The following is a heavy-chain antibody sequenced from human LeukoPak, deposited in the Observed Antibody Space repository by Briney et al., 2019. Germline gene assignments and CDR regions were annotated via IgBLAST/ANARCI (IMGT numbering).Heavy chain of an antibody. CDR2: INPNSGGT. CDR1: GYAFTGYY. J-gene: IGHJ4*02. D-gene: IGHD2-2*02. Sequence: GASVKVSCKASGYAFTGYYMHWVRQAPGQGLEWMGWINPNSGGTNYAQKFQGRVTMTRDTSISTAYMELSRLRSDDTAVYYCARVGYCSSTSCYKYFDYWGQGTLVTVSS. CDR3: ARVGYCSSTSCYKYFDY. V-gene: IGHV1-2*02.